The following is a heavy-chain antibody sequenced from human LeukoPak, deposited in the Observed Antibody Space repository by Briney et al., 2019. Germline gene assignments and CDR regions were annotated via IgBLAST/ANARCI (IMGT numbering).Heavy chain of an antibody. CDR2: ITSSGRII. V-gene: IGHV3-48*03. CDR1: GFTFSSYE. Sequence: GGSLRLSCAASGFTFSSYEMNWVRQAPGKGLEWVAYITSSGRIIYYADSVKGRFTISRDNSKNTLYLQMNSLRAEDTAVYYCARTVLYSSSWYFDYWGQGTLVTVSS. D-gene: IGHD6-13*01. CDR3: ARTVLYSSSWYFDY. J-gene: IGHJ4*02.